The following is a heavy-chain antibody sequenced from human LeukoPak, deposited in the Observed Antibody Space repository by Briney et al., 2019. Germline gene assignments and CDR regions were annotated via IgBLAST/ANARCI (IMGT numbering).Heavy chain of an antibody. V-gene: IGHV3-21*01. CDR1: GFTFSSYS. CDR2: ISSSSSYI. D-gene: IGHD1-26*01. J-gene: IGHJ4*02. CDR3: ARDNSGSYRIRFFDY. Sequence: GGSLRLSCAASGFTFSSYSMNWVRQAPGKGLEWVSSISSSSSYIYYADSVKGRFTISRDNAKISLYLQMNSLRAEDKAVYYYARDNSGSYRIRFFDYWGQGTLVTVSS.